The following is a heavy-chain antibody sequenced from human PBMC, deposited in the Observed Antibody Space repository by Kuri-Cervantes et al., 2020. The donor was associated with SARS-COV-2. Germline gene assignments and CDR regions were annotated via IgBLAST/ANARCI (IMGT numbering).Heavy chain of an antibody. CDR1: GFTFSSYG. CDR3: AKDLLGGLHPFGY. CDR2: IRYDGSNK. J-gene: IGHJ4*02. Sequence: GESLKISCAASGFTFSSYGMHWVRQAPGKGLEWVAFIRYDGSNKYYADPVKGRFTISRDNSKNTLYLQMNSLRAEDTAVYYCAKDLLGGLHPFGYWGQGTLVTVSS. D-gene: IGHD4-11*01. V-gene: IGHV3-30*02.